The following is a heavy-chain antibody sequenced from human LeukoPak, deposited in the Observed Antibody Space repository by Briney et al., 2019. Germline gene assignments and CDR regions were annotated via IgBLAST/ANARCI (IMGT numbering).Heavy chain of an antibody. CDR2: ISHGGIT. Sequence: SETLSLTCAVYGGSFSGYHWSWIRQPPGKGLEWIGEISHGGITHYNPSLKSRVTISVDTSKNQFSLKLSSVTAADTAVYYCARGGVDYGGVGGYFDYWGQGILVTVSS. J-gene: IGHJ4*02. V-gene: IGHV4-34*01. CDR3: ARGGVDYGGVGGYFDY. D-gene: IGHD4-23*01. CDR1: GGSFSGYH.